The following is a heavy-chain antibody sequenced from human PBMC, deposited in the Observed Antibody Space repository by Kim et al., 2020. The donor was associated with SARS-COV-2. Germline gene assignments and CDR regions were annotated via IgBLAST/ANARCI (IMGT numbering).Heavy chain of an antibody. CDR3: ARSTGYSSGCGGMDV. V-gene: IGHV4-4*02. CDR2: IYHSGST. Sequence: SETLSLTCAVSGGSISSSNWWSWVRQPPGKGLGWIGEIYHSGSTNYNPSLKSRVTISVDKCKNQFSLKLSSVTAADTAVYYCARSTGYSSGCGGMDVWGQGTTATVSS. D-gene: IGHD6-25*01. CDR1: GGSISSSNW. J-gene: IGHJ6*02.